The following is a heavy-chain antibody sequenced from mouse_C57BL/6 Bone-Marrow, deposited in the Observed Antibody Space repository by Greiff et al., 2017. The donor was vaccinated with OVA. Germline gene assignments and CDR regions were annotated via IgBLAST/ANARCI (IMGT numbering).Heavy chain of an antibody. CDR2: IWSGGST. Sequence: VKVVESGPGLVQPSQSLSITCTVSGFSLTSYGVHWVRQSPGKGLEWLGVIWSGGSTDYNAAFISRLSISKDNSKSQVFFKMNSLQADDTAIYYCASHRIYWYFDVWGTGTTVTVSS. V-gene: IGHV2-2*01. J-gene: IGHJ1*03. CDR1: GFSLTSYG. CDR3: ASHRIYWYFDV.